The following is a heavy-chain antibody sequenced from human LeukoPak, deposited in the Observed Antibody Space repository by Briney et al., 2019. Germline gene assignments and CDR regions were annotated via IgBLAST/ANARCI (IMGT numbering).Heavy chain of an antibody. D-gene: IGHD5-24*01. CDR1: GFTFDDYG. J-gene: IGHJ4*02. CDR3: ARDYPRWLHSFDY. V-gene: IGHV3-20*04. Sequence: GGSLRLSCAASGFTFDDYGMSWVGQAPGKGLEWVSGINWNGGSTGYADSVKGRFTISRDNAKNFLYLQMNSLRAEGTALYYCARDYPRWLHSFDYWGQGTLVTVSS. CDR2: INWNGGST.